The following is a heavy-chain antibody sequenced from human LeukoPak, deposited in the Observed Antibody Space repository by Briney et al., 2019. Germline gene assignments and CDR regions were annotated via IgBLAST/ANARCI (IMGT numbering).Heavy chain of an antibody. CDR1: SYSISSGYY. D-gene: IGHD3-3*01. Sequence: SETLSLTCAVSSYSISSGYYWGWIRQSPGKGLEWIGSIYHSGSTYYNPSLRGRITISVDTSKNQFSLKVRSVTAADTALYYCARLTDDYITIWGQGTLVTVSS. CDR2: IYHSGST. J-gene: IGHJ4*02. CDR3: ARLTDDYITI. V-gene: IGHV4-38-2*01.